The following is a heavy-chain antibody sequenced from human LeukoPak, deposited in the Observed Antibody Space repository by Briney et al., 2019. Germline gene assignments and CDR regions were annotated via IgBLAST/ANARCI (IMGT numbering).Heavy chain of an antibody. CDR3: AKEVNSLRYFDWYAFDI. CDR2: ISYDGSNK. V-gene: IGHV3-30*18. J-gene: IGHJ3*02. Sequence: GGSLRLSCAASGFTFSSYGMHWVRQAPGKGLEWVAVISYDGSNKYYADSVKGRFTISRDNSENTLYLQMNSLRAEDTAVYYCAKEVNSLRYFDWYAFDIWGQGTMVTVSP. CDR1: GFTFSSYG. D-gene: IGHD3-9*01.